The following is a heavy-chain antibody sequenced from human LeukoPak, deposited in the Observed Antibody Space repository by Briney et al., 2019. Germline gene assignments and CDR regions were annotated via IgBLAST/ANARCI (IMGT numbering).Heavy chain of an antibody. V-gene: IGHV4-28*01. CDR3: AKGSYYAPYYFDY. CDR2: IYYSGST. CDR1: GYSISSSNW. Sequence: SDTLSLTCAVSGYSISSSNWWGWIRQPPGKGLEWIGYIYYSGSTYYNPSLKSRVTMSVDTSKNQFSLELNSVTAVDTAVYYCAKGSYYAPYYFDYWGQGTLVTVSS. J-gene: IGHJ4*02. D-gene: IGHD3-10*01.